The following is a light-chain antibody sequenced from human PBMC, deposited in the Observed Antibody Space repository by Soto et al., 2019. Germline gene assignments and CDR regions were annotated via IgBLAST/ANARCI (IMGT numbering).Light chain of an antibody. Sequence: DIQMTQSPSTLSASVGDRVTIACRASQTLSSWLAWYQQKPGKAPKLLIYDVSSLESGVPSRFSGSGSGTESTPAISSLQPDDFATYYCQQYNSYSLTFGGGTKVDI. CDR2: DVS. J-gene: IGKJ4*01. CDR3: QQYNSYSLT. CDR1: QTLSSW. V-gene: IGKV1-5*01.